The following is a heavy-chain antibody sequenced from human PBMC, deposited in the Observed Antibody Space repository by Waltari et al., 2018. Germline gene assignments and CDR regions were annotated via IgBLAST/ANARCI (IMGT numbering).Heavy chain of an antibody. Sequence: EVQLVETGGGLIQPGGSLRLSCAASGFTVSSNYMSWVRQAPGKGLEWVSVICSGGSTSYADSVEGRCTISRDNSKNPLYLQMNSLRAEDPAVYYCARILVGATEYFDYCGQGTLVTVSS. CDR1: GFTVSSNY. J-gene: IGHJ4*02. CDR2: ICSGGST. CDR3: ARILVGATEYFDY. D-gene: IGHD1-26*01. V-gene: IGHV3-53*02.